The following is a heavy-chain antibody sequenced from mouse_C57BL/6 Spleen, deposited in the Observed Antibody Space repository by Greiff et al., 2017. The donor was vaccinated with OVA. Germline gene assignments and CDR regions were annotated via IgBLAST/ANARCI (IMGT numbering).Heavy chain of an antibody. J-gene: IGHJ2*01. D-gene: IGHD2-5*01. CDR3: AREEYSNYVGYFDY. CDR2: INPYNGGT. Sequence: EVQLQQSGPVLVKPGASVKMSCKASGYTFTDYYMNWVKQSPGQSLEWIGVINPYNGGTSYNPKFKGKATLTVDTSSSTAYMELNSLTSEDSAVYYCAREEYSNYVGYFDYRGQGTTLTVSS. V-gene: IGHV1-19*01. CDR1: GYTFTDYY.